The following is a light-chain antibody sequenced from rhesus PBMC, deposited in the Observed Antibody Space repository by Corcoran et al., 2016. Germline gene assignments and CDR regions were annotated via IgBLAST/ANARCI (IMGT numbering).Light chain of an antibody. V-gene: IGKV1-74*01. CDR1: ENVNNY. CDR3: QHGYGTPYS. J-gene: IGKJ2*01. Sequence: DIQMTQSPSSLSASVGDRVTITCRASENVNNYLNWNQQKPGKAHKLLFYKAATLQSGGPSRFSGSGSGTDYTFTISSLQPEDVATYYCQHGYGTPYSFGQGTKVEIK. CDR2: KAA.